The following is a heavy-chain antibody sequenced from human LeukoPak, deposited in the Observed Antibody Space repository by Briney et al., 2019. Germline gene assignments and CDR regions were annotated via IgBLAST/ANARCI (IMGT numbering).Heavy chain of an antibody. V-gene: IGHV3-43D*03. J-gene: IGHJ4*02. CDR2: VSWDGAKT. Sequence: GGSPRLSCVASGFTFDDYCMSWVRQAPGKGLEWVSLVSWDGAKTYYADSVKGRFTVSRDNKQRSLYLQMNTLTNEDTAFYYCAKGAYYRDYDPYYFDYWGQGTLVTVSP. CDR3: AKGAYYRDYDPYYFDY. CDR1: GFTFDDYC. D-gene: IGHD5-12*01.